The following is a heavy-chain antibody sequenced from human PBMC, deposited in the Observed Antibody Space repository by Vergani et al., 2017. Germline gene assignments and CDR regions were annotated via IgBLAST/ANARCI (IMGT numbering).Heavy chain of an antibody. CDR1: GGSIRSSSYY. J-gene: IGHJ5*02. CDR2: IYYSGST. D-gene: IGHD6-19*01. Sequence: QLQLQESGPGLVKPSETLSLTCTVSGGSIRSSSYYWGWIRQPPGKGLEWIGSIYYSGSTYYNPSLQSRVTVSVDTSKNQFSLKLSSVTAADTAVYYCARKIAVAGTGPWFDPWGQGTLVTVSS. V-gene: IGHV4-39*07. CDR3: ARKIAVAGTGPWFDP.